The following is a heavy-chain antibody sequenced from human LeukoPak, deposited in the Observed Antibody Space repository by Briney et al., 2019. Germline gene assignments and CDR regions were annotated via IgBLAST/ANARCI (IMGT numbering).Heavy chain of an antibody. D-gene: IGHD3-9*01. J-gene: IGHJ4*02. Sequence: SETLSLTCTVSGGSISSYYWSWIRQPPGKGLEWIGYIYCSGSTNYNPSLKSRVTISVDTSKNQFSLKLSSVTAADTAVYYCARATYYDILTGYLFDYWGQGTLVTVSS. CDR1: GGSISSYY. CDR2: IYCSGST. CDR3: ARATYYDILTGYLFDY. V-gene: IGHV4-59*01.